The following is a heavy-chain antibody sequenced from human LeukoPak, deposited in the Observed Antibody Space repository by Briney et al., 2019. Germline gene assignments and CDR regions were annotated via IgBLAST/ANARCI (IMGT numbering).Heavy chain of an antibody. CDR1: GFTFSGYN. CDR2: ISSSSSYT. D-gene: IGHD3-10*01. Sequence: GGSLRLSCAASGFTFSGYNMNWVRQAPGKGLEGFSYISSSSSYTNYADAVKGRFTISRANAKNSLYLQMNSLKAEDTAVYYCARDRHNDITMVRDYYFDYWGQGTLVTVSS. CDR3: ARDRHNDITMVRDYYFDY. J-gene: IGHJ4*02. V-gene: IGHV3-21*05.